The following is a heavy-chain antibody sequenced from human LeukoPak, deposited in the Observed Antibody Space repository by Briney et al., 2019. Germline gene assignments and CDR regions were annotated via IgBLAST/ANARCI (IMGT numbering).Heavy chain of an antibody. D-gene: IGHD3-3*01. CDR2: ISSSSSTI. CDR1: GFTFSSYS. Sequence: GGSLRLSCAASGFTFSSYSMNWVRQAPGKGLEWVSYISSSSSTIYYADSVKGRFTISRDNAKNSLHLQMTSVRADDTAMYYCVRDDYDFWSGYQRYFEFWGQGTLVTVSS. V-gene: IGHV3-48*04. J-gene: IGHJ4*02. CDR3: VRDDYDFWSGYQRYFEF.